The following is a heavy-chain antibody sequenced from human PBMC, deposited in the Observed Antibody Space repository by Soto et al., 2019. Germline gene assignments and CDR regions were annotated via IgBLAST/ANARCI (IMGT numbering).Heavy chain of an antibody. CDR1: GGTFSSYA. V-gene: IGHV1-69*01. CDR3: AREAGYYGSGSYYTDY. D-gene: IGHD3-10*01. CDR2: IIPIFGTA. J-gene: IGHJ4*02. Sequence: QVQLVQSGAEVKKPGSSVKVSCKASGGTFSSYAISWVRQAPGQGLEWMGGIIPIFGTANYAQKFQGRVTITADESTSTAYMEVGRLRSEDKAVYYCAREAGYYGSGSYYTDYWGQGTLVTVSS.